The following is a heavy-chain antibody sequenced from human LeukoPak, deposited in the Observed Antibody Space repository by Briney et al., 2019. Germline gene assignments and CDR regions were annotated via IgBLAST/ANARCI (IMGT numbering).Heavy chain of an antibody. J-gene: IGHJ6*03. CDR2: ISSSSSTI. CDR1: GFTFSSYS. D-gene: IGHD6-13*01. Sequence: GGSLRLSCAASGFTFSSYSMNWVRQAPGKGLEWVSYISSSSSTIYYADSVKGRFTISRDNAKNSLYLQMNSLRAEGTAVYYCAKDDIAAAGTDYYYYYYMDVWGKGTTVTISS. CDR3: AKDDIAAAGTDYYYYYYMDV. V-gene: IGHV3-48*01.